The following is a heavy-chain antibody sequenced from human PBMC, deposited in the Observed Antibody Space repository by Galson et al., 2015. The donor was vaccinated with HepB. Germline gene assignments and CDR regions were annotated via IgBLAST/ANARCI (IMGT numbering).Heavy chain of an antibody. Sequence: SVKVSCKASGYTFTSYYMHWVRQAPGQGLEWMGIINPSGGSTSYAQKFQGRVTMARDTSTSTVYMELCSLRSEDTAVYYCARGPIKNSSGYPFDYWGQGTLVTVSS. D-gene: IGHD3-22*01. CDR2: INPSGGST. J-gene: IGHJ4*02. CDR3: ARGPIKNSSGYPFDY. CDR1: GYTFTSYY. V-gene: IGHV1-46*01.